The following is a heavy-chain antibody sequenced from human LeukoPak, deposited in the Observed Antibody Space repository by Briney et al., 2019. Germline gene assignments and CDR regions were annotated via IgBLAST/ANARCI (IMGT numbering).Heavy chain of an antibody. CDR2: IYYSGST. Sequence: PSETLSLTCTVSGGSISSYYWSWIRQPPGKGLEWIGYIYYSGSTNYNPSLKSRVTISVDTSKNQFSLKLSSVTAADTAVYYCARDAGFGGYFDNWGQGTRVTVPS. J-gene: IGHJ4*02. V-gene: IGHV4-59*01. CDR1: GGSISSYY. CDR3: ARDAGFGGYFDN. D-gene: IGHD3-10*01.